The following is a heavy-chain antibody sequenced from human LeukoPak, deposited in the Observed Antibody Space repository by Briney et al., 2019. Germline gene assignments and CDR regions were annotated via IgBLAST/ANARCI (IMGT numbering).Heavy chain of an antibody. CDR3: ARGIVVVIASGGAFDI. Sequence: PSETLSLTCTVSGGSISSYYWSWIRQPPGKGLEWIGYIYYSGSTNYNPSLKSRVTISVGTSKNQFSLKLSSVTAADTAVYYCARGIVVVIASGGAFDIWGQGTTVTVSS. J-gene: IGHJ3*02. V-gene: IGHV4-59*12. CDR2: IYYSGST. D-gene: IGHD2-21*01. CDR1: GGSISSYY.